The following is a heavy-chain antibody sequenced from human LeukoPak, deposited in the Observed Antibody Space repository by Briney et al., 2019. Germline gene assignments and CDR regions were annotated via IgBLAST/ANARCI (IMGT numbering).Heavy chain of an antibody. CDR1: GGSFSGYY. CDR3: ARDSPTVAGTPFDY. V-gene: IGHV4-34*01. CDR2: INHSGST. J-gene: IGHJ4*02. Sequence: SETLSLTCAVYGGSFSGYYWSWIRQPPGKGLEWIGEINHSGSTNYNPSLKSRVTISVDTSKNQFSLKLSSVTAADTAVYYCARDSPTVAGTPFDYWGQGTLVTVSS. D-gene: IGHD6-19*01.